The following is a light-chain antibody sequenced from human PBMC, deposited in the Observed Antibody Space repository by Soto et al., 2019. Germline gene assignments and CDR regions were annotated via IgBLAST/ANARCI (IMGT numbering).Light chain of an antibody. CDR3: QQYGSSTLT. V-gene: IGKV3-20*01. Sequence: EILLTQSPGTLSLSPGERATLSCRASQSVSSNLAWYQQKHGQAPRILIYGASTRATGIPDRFSGSGSGTDFTLTISRLEHEDVAVYYCQQYGSSTLTFGGGTKVDIK. CDR1: QSVSSN. J-gene: IGKJ4*01. CDR2: GAS.